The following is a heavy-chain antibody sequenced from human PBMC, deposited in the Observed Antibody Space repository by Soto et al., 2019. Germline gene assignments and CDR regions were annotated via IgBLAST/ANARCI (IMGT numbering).Heavy chain of an antibody. CDR1: GFTFSSYG. V-gene: IGHV3-30*18. D-gene: IGHD6-13*01. J-gene: IGHJ6*02. CDR3: AKALASSSWTNYYYYGMDV. CDR2: ISYDGSNK. Sequence: QVQLVESGGGVVQPGRSLRLSCAASGFTFSSYGMHWVRQAPGKGLEWVAVISYDGSNKYYADSVKGRFTISRDNSKNTLYLQMNSLRAEDTAVYYCAKALASSSWTNYYYYGMDVWGQGTTVNVSS.